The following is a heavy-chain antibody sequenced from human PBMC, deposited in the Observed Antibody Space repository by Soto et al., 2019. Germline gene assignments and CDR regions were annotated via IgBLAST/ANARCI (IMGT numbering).Heavy chain of an antibody. J-gene: IGHJ3*02. CDR3: AKDSAPRFAAFDI. Sequence: GESLKISCAASGFTFSSYGMHWVRQAPGKGLEWVAVISYDGSNKYYADSVKGRFTISRDNSKNTLYLQMNSLRAEDTAVYYCAKDSAPRFAAFDIWGQGTMVTVSS. CDR2: ISYDGSNK. V-gene: IGHV3-30*18. CDR1: GFTFSSYG.